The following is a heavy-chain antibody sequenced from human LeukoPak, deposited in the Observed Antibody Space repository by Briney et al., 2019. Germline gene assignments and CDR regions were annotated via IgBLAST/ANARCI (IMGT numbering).Heavy chain of an antibody. J-gene: IGHJ4*02. CDR2: IYTSGST. CDR3: VRDGPHPTLYFDY. Sequence: SETLSLTCTVSGGSISSYYWSWIRQPAGKGLEWIGRIYTSGSTNYNPSLKSRVTMSVDTSKNQFSLKLSSVTAEDTAVYYCVRDGPHPTLYFDYWGQGTLVAVSS. V-gene: IGHV4-4*07. CDR1: GGSISSYY.